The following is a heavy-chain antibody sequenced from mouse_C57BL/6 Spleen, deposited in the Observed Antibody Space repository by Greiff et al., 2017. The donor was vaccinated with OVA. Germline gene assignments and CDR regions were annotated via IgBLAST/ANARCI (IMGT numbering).Heavy chain of an antibody. CDR2: IDPSDSAT. V-gene: IGHV1-52*01. J-gene: IGHJ3*01. D-gene: IGHD3-2*02. Sequence: QVQLQQPGAELVRPGSSVKLSCKASGYTFTSYWMHWVKQRPIQGLEWIGNIDPSDSATHYNQKFKDKATLTVDKSSSTAYMQLSSLTSEDSAVYYCARGKDSSGIFAYWGQGTLVTVSA. CDR1: GYTFTSYW. CDR3: ARGKDSSGIFAY.